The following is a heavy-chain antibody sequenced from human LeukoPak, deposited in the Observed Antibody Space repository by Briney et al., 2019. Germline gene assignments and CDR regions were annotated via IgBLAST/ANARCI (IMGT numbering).Heavy chain of an antibody. Sequence: SVKVSCKASGGTFSSYAISWVRQAPGQGLEWMGGIIPIFGTANYAQKFQGRVTITADESTSTAYMELSSLRSEDTAVYYCARSSGGSSWYFSDYYYYMDVWGKETTVTVSS. CDR1: GGTFSSYA. CDR2: IIPIFGTA. V-gene: IGHV1-69*01. D-gene: IGHD6-13*01. CDR3: ARSSGGSSWYFSDYYYYMDV. J-gene: IGHJ6*03.